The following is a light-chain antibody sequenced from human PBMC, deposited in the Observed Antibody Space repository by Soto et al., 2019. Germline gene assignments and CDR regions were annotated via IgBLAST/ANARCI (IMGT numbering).Light chain of an antibody. Sequence: DIQMTQSPSSLSAAEGDRVTITCRASQSISSYLNWYQQKPGKAPKLLIYGASSLQSGAPSRFSGSGSGTDFTLTISSLQPEDFATYYCQQSYTTPHFGQGTKLEIK. V-gene: IGKV1-39*01. CDR2: GAS. J-gene: IGKJ2*01. CDR1: QSISSY. CDR3: QQSYTTPH.